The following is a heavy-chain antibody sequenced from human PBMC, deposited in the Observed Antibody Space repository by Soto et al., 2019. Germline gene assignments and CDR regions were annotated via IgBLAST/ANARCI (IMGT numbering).Heavy chain of an antibody. J-gene: IGHJ4*02. V-gene: IGHV1-8*01. CDR2: MNPNSGNT. CDR3: ARVPYVYCSGGSCYVGS. D-gene: IGHD2-15*01. CDR1: GYTFTSYD. Sequence: VQASCKASGYTFTSYDINWVRQATGQGLEWMGWMNPNSGNTGYAQKFQGRVTMTRNTSISTAYMALSSLRSEDTAVYYCARVPYVYCSGGSCYVGSWGQGTLVTVSS.